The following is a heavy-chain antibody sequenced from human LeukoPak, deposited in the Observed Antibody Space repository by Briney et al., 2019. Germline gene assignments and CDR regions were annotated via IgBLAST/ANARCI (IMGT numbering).Heavy chain of an antibody. CDR2: ISASGANA. CDR1: GFTFTAYP. D-gene: IGHD3-9*01. CDR3: AKEDFESHFLDC. V-gene: IGHV3-23*01. Sequence: GGSLRLSCAASGFTFTAYPMSWVRQAPGKGLEWVSTISASGANAFYVDSVKGRLTISRDNSKNTLYLEMNTLRAEDTAIYYCAKEDFESHFLDCWGQGTLVTVSS. J-gene: IGHJ4*02.